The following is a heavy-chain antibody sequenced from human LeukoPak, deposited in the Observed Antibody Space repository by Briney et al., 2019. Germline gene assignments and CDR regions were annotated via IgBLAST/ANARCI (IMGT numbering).Heavy chain of an antibody. D-gene: IGHD3-3*01. CDR2: IYYSGST. CDR1: GGSISSSSYY. Sequence: PSETLSLTCTVSGGSISSSSYYWGWIRQPPGKGLEWIGSIYYSGSTYYNPSLKSRVTISVDTSKNQFSLKLSSVTAADTAVYYCARVRFLEWLFQDAFDIWGQGTMVTVSS. V-gene: IGHV4-39*01. CDR3: ARVRFLEWLFQDAFDI. J-gene: IGHJ3*02.